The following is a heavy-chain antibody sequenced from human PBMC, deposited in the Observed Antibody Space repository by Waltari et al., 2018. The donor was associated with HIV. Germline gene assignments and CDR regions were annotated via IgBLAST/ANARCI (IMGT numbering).Heavy chain of an antibody. J-gene: IGHJ4*02. Sequence: ELQLVQSGAEVKQPGESLKISCKGSGYSFTTDWIGWVRQMPGKGLEWMGIIYPGDSRTIYSPSFHGQVTISVDNSINTAYLQWSSLKASDTAMYYCARGSGSYIDYWGQGTLVTVSS. CDR3: ARGSGSYIDY. D-gene: IGHD1-26*01. CDR1: GYSFTTDW. CDR2: IYPGDSRT. V-gene: IGHV5-51*01.